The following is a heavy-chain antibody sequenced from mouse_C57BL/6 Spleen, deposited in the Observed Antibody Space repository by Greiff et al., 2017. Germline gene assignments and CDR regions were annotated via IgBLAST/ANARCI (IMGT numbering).Heavy chain of an antibody. CDR2: IDPSDSYT. Sequence: QVQLQQPGAELVKPGASVKLSCKASGYTFTSYWMQWVKQRPGQGLEWIGEIDPSDSYTNYNQKFKGKATLTVDTSSSTAYMRLSSLTSEDSAVYYCARKEGAYWGQGTLVTVSA. D-gene: IGHD3-3*01. V-gene: IGHV1-50*01. CDR3: ARKEGAY. CDR1: GYTFTSYW. J-gene: IGHJ3*01.